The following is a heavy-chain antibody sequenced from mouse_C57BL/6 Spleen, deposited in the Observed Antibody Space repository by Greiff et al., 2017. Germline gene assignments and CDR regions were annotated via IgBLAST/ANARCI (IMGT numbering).Heavy chain of an antibody. V-gene: IGHV1-80*01. J-gene: IGHJ4*01. CDR2: IYPGDGDT. CDR3: ASVYYDYVYAMDY. CDR1: GYAFSSYW. Sequence: VQLQQSGAELVKPGASVKISCKASGYAFSSYWMNWVKQRPGKGLEWIGKIYPGDGDTNYNGKFKGKATLTADKSSSTAYMHLSSLTSEDSAVYFCASVYYDYVYAMDYWGQGTSVTVSS. D-gene: IGHD2-4*01.